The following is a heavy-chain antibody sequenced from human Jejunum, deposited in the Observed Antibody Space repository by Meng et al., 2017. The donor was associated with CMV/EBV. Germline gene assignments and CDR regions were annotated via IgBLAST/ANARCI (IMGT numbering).Heavy chain of an antibody. D-gene: IGHD4-17*01. CDR2: ISSSGYSI. V-gene: IGHV3-48*03. CDR1: TVSSDE. CDR3: ARDSGGGRYGDYVFDI. Sequence: TVSSDEMNWVRQAPGKGLEWVSYISSSGYSILYADSVKGRFTISRDTAKNSLYLQMNSLRAEDTAVYYCARDSGGGRYGDYVFDIWGQGTMVTVSS. J-gene: IGHJ3*02.